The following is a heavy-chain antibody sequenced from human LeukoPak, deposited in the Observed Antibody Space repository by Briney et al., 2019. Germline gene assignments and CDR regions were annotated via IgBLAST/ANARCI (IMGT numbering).Heavy chain of an antibody. CDR1: GGSISSSSYY. CDR3: ARGYWFYFDY. D-gene: IGHD2-8*02. Sequence: SETLSLTCTASGGSISSSSYYWGWIRQPPGKGLEWIGRIYISGSTNYNPSLKSRVTISADTSKNQFSLKLSSVTAADTAVYYCARGYWFYFDYWGQGTLVTVSS. J-gene: IGHJ4*02. CDR2: IYISGST. V-gene: IGHV4-39*07.